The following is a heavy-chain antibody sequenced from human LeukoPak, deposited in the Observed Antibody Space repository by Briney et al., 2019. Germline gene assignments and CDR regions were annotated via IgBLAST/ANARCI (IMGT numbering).Heavy chain of an antibody. CDR2: ISSSSSTI. D-gene: IGHD6-19*01. Sequence: GGSLRLSCAASGFTFSSYSMNWVRQAPGKGLEWVSYISSSSSTIYYADSVKGRFTISRDNAKNSLYLQMNSLRAEDTAVYYCARVNLAVAGTGTHYYYYYYMDVWDKGTTVTVSS. J-gene: IGHJ6*03. CDR3: ARVNLAVAGTGTHYYYYYYMDV. V-gene: IGHV3-48*01. CDR1: GFTFSSYS.